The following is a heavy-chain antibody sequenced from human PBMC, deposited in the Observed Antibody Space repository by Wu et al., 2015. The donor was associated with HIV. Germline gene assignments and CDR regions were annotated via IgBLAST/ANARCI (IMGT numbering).Heavy chain of an antibody. CDR2: VIPVIGTP. Sequence: QVQLVQSGAEVKKSWVLGEGLLQGFWSGFNSYAISWVRQAPGQGLEWMGGVIPVIGTPNYSQKFQGRVTITTDESTATVYMEMSSLRFEDTAVYYCARGLRDILTGYYSAFEFWGQGALVTVSS. CDR3: ARGLRDILTGYYSAFEF. J-gene: IGHJ4*02. CDR1: SGFNSYA. D-gene: IGHD3-9*01. V-gene: IGHV1-69*05.